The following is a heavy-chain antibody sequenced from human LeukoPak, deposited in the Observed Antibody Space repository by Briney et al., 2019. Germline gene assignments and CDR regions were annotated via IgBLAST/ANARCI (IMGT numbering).Heavy chain of an antibody. Sequence: PSETLSLTCTVPGGSISSYYWSWIRQPPGKGLEWIGYIYYSGSTNYNPSLKSRVTIPVDTSKSHFSPKLISVTAADTAVYYCARNLYGGNLNYFDYWGQGTLVTVSS. CDR2: IYYSGST. J-gene: IGHJ4*02. CDR1: GGSISSYY. V-gene: IGHV4-59*01. CDR3: ARNLYGGNLNYFDY. D-gene: IGHD4-23*01.